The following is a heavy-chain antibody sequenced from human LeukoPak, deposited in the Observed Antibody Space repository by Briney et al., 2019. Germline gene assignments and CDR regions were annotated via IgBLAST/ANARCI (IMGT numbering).Heavy chain of an antibody. CDR3: ARHDFMITFGGVIDLYFDY. Sequence: PSETLSLTCTVSGYSISIGYYWGWIRQPPGKGLEWIGSIYYSGSTYYNPSLKSRVTISVDTSKNQFSLKLSSVTAADTAVYYCARHDFMITFGGVIDLYFDYWGQGTLVTVSS. CDR2: IYYSGST. D-gene: IGHD3-16*02. CDR1: GYSISIGYY. J-gene: IGHJ4*02. V-gene: IGHV4-38-2*02.